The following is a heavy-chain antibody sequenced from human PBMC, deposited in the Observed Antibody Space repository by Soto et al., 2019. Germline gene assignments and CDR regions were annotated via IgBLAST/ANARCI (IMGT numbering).Heavy chain of an antibody. Sequence: SETLSLTCTVSGGSISSYYWSWIRQPPGKGLEWIGYIYYSGSTNYNPSLKSRVTISVDTSKNQFSLKLSSVTAADTAVYYCARARGGDDVDYWGQGTLVTVSS. CDR3: ARARGGDDVDY. V-gene: IGHV4-59*01. CDR2: IYYSGST. J-gene: IGHJ4*02. D-gene: IGHD4-17*01. CDR1: GGSISSYY.